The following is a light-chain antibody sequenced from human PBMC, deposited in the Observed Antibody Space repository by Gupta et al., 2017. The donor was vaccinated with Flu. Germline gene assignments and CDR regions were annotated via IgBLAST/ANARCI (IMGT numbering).Light chain of an antibody. CDR3: YSLYTSGKPWV. Sequence: SELTQYPAVSVASRRNVRTTCQGDSQRSYYANGYQQKQGQAAVLVLDVKNNRPSEFAARISGSSSGDTAALTITGAQAEDEADYYCYSLYTSGKPWVFGGGTKVTVL. V-gene: IGLV3-19*01. J-gene: IGLJ3*02. CDR1: SQRSYY. CDR2: VKN.